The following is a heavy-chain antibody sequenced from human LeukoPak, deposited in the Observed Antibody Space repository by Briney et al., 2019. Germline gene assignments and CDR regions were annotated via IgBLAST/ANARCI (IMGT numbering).Heavy chain of an antibody. D-gene: IGHD3-10*01. CDR3: ARGVSQVRGMWFDP. J-gene: IGHJ5*02. CDR2: IHTSGSI. CDR1: SDSISSGSYY. Sequence: SETLSLTCTVSSDSISSGSYYWSWIRQPAGKELEWIGRIHTSGSIDYNPSLRSRVTISLDTSKNHFSLQLSSVTAADTAVYYCARGVSQVRGMWFDPWGQGTLVTVSS. V-gene: IGHV4-61*02.